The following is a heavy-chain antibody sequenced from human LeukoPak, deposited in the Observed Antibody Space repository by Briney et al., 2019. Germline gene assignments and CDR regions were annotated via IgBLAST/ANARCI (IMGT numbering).Heavy chain of an antibody. J-gene: IGHJ4*02. V-gene: IGHV1-3*01. D-gene: IGHD1-26*01. Sequence: ASVKVSCKASGYTFTSYGISWVRQAPGQGLEWMGWINAGNGNTKYSQKFQGRVTITRDTSASTAYMELSSLRSEDTAVYYCARDHGGATGYWGQGTLVTVSS. CDR1: GYTFTSYG. CDR3: ARDHGGATGY. CDR2: INAGNGNT.